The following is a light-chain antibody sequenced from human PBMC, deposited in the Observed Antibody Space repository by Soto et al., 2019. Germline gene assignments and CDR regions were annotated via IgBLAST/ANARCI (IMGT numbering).Light chain of an antibody. J-gene: IGKJ1*01. CDR1: QSISSW. CDR3: QQYNSYSPT. V-gene: IGKV1-5*01. Sequence: DIQMTQSPSTLSASVGDRVTITCRAIQSISSWLAWYQQKPGKAPKLLIYDASSLESGVPSRFSGSGSGTESTLTISSLQPDDFATYYCQQYNSYSPTFGQGTKVDIK. CDR2: DAS.